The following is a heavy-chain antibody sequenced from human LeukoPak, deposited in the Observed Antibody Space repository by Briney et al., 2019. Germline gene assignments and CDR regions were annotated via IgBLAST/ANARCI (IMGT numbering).Heavy chain of an antibody. CDR1: GGSFSGYY. Sequence: PSETLSLTCAVYGGSFSGYYWSWIRQPPGKGLEWIGYIYYSGSTNYNPSLKSRVTISVDTSKNQFSLKLSSVTAADTAVYYCARVGGDIAYYDFWSGYPPGVYFDYWGQGALVTVSS. J-gene: IGHJ4*02. CDR2: IYYSGST. CDR3: ARVGGDIAYYDFWSGYPPGVYFDY. D-gene: IGHD3-3*01. V-gene: IGHV4-59*01.